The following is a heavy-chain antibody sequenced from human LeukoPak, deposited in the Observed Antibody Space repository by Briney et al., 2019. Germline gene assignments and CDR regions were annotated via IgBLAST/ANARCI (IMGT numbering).Heavy chain of an antibody. CDR1: GFTFSSYG. CDR2: ISYDGSKK. Sequence: GGSLRLSCAASGFTFSSYGMHWVRQAPGKGLEWVAVISYDGSKKYYADSVKGRFTISRDNSKNTLYLQMNSLRVEDTALYYCARDKGSSGLFDYWGQGTLVTVSS. J-gene: IGHJ4*02. V-gene: IGHV3-30*03. CDR3: ARDKGSSGLFDY. D-gene: IGHD6-6*01.